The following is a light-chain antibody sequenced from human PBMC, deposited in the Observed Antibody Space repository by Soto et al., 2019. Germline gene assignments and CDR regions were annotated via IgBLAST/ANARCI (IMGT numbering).Light chain of an antibody. CDR3: QQRSNWIT. Sequence: EIVLTESPATLSSSPGERATLSCRASQTVNSRLAWYQHKPGQAPRLLIYHTSNRATGIPARFSGSGSGTDFTLTISSLEPEDFAVYYCQQRSNWITFGQGTRLEIK. J-gene: IGKJ5*01. CDR1: QTVNSR. V-gene: IGKV3-11*01. CDR2: HTS.